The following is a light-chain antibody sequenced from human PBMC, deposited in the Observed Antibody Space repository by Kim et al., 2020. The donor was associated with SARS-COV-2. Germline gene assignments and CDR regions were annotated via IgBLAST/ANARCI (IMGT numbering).Light chain of an antibody. CDR1: SSDMDGYSV. CDR2: EVN. Sequence: GRSGTLSCAGTSSDMDGYSVVAWYQLHPGKAPKVMIYEVNTRPAGVPDRLSDSKSGTTASLTVSGLQAEDEADYYCSSYAGRQNLVFGGGTQLTVL. J-gene: IGLJ2*01. V-gene: IGLV2-8*01. CDR3: SSYAGRQNLV.